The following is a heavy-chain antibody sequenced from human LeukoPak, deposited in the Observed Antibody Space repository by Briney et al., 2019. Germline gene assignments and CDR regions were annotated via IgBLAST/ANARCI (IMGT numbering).Heavy chain of an antibody. CDR3: ARRLTGGVTDFFDF. D-gene: IGHD2-8*02. CDR1: GFTFSSHS. J-gene: IGHJ4*02. V-gene: IGHV3-23*01. Sequence: GGSLRLSCAASGFTFSSHSMSWVRQPQGAGQEWVAAISPSGDSTTYRDSVKGQFTISRDNSRNRLYLQMNTLTVEDTAIYYSARRLTGGVTDFFDFWGQGALVTVSS. CDR2: ISPSGDST.